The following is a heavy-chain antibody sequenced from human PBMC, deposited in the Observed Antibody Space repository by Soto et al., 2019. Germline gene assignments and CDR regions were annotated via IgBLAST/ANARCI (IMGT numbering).Heavy chain of an antibody. V-gene: IGHV4-34*01. Sequence: QVLLQQWGAGLLKPSETLSLTCAVYGGSFSGYYWSWIRQPPGKGLEWIGEINHSGSTNYNPSLKSRVTISVDTSKNQFSLKLSSVTAADTAVYYSASRIAAQHVDYWRQGTLVTVSS. J-gene: IGHJ4*02. CDR2: INHSGST. D-gene: IGHD6-6*01. CDR1: GGSFSGYY. CDR3: ASRIAAQHVDY.